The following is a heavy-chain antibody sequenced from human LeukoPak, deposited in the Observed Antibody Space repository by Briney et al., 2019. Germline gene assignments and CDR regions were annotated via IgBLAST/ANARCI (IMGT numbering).Heavy chain of an antibody. CDR1: GFTFDGYS. Sequence: GGPLRLSCAASGFTFDGYSMNWVRQAPGKGLEWVASISMSGRYIHYAGSVRGRFTISRDNGRNSVYLQMTGLRIEDTATYFCARWLDGYTPLDYWGQGVLVTV. CDR3: ARWLDGYTPLDY. J-gene: IGHJ4*02. CDR2: ISMSGRYI. D-gene: IGHD5-24*01. V-gene: IGHV3-21*01.